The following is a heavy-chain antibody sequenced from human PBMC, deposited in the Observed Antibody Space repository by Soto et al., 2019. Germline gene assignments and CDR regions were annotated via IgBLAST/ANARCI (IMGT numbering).Heavy chain of an antibody. CDR2: IKSKNAGGTT. Sequence: PGGSLRLSCAASGFTFSTSWKNWVLQAPGKRKKWVGRIKSKNAGGTTDFDAPVKGRSAISREDSRNMVNFEMNRLTIKDTAVYFFATDSYFTEQRVRFDYWARRSLVTVSA. V-gene: IGHV3-15*07. D-gene: IGHD1-1*01. J-gene: IGHJ4*01. CDR3: ATDSYFTEQRVRFDY. CDR1: GFTFSTSW.